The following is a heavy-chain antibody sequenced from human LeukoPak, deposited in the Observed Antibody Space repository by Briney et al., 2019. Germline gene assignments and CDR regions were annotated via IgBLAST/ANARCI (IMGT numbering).Heavy chain of an antibody. CDR2: MNPNSGNT. CDR3: ARVLSYCSSTSCSQYYYYYMDV. J-gene: IGHJ6*03. D-gene: IGHD2-2*01. CDR1: GYTFTSYD. V-gene: IGHV1-8*01. Sequence: ASVKVSCKTSGYTFTSYDINWVRQATGQGLEWMGWMNPNSGNTGYAQKFQGRVTMTRNTSISTAYMELSSLRSEDTAVYYCARVLSYCSSTSCSQYYYYYMDVWGKGTTVTVSS.